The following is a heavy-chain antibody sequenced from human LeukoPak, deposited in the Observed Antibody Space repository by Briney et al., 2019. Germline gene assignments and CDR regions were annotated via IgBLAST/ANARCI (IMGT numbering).Heavy chain of an antibody. Sequence: GGSLRLSCAASGFTFSSYAMSWVRQAPGKGLEWVAVISYDGSNKYYADSVKGRFTISRDNSKNTLYLQMNSLRAEDTAVYYCAPMTTVTGWGQGTLVTVSS. D-gene: IGHD4-17*01. CDR3: APMTTVTG. J-gene: IGHJ4*02. CDR1: GFTFSSYA. CDR2: ISYDGSNK. V-gene: IGHV3-30-3*01.